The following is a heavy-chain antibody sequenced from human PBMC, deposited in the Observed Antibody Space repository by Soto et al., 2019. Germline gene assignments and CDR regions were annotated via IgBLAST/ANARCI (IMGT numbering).Heavy chain of an antibody. CDR1: GYSFTNYW. Sequence: GESLKISCKASGYSFTNYWIGWVRQMPGKGLEWMGTIYPGDSDIRYSPSFQGQATFSVDKSINTAYLHWTSLKASDTAIYYCAIQHPLDSSAWYNWGQGTLVTVSS. D-gene: IGHD6-19*01. CDR2: IYPGDSDI. J-gene: IGHJ4*02. CDR3: AIQHPLDSSAWYN. V-gene: IGHV5-51*01.